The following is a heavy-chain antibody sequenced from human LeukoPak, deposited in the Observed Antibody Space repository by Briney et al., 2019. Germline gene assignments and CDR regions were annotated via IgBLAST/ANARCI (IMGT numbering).Heavy chain of an antibody. CDR1: GFTFRTYW. Sequence: GGSLRLSCAASGFTFRTYWMSWVREAPGKGLGWVSYIGNSGNSMYADSVKSRFTISRDNAKDSVYLQMSSLRAEDTAIYYCAREGSVPSGWSFFDYWGRGALVTVSS. J-gene: IGHJ4*02. D-gene: IGHD2-15*01. V-gene: IGHV3-48*04. CDR2: IGNSGNSM. CDR3: AREGSVPSGWSFFDY.